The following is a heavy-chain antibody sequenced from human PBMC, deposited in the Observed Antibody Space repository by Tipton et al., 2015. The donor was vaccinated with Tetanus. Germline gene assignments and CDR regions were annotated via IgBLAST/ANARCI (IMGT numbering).Heavy chain of an antibody. CDR2: IFYSGRT. J-gene: IGHJ2*01. V-gene: IGHV4-59*12. CDR3: ARGGSYSYGPRGFDL. Sequence: LRLSCNVSGDSMTDFYWSWIRQPPGKGLEWIAYIFYSGRTQYNPSFKSRVTISVDTPKNQFSLKLTSLTVADTAVYYCARGGSYSYGPRGFDLWGRGTLVTVSS. D-gene: IGHD5-18*01. CDR1: GDSMTDFY.